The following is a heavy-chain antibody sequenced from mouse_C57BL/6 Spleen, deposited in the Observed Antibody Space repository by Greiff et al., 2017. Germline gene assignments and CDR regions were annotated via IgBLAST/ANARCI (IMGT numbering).Heavy chain of an antibody. Sequence: QVHVKQSGAELVKPGASVKISCKASGYAFSSYWMNWVKQRPGKGLEWIGQIYPGDGDTNYNGKFKGKATLTADKSSSTAYMQLSSLTSEDSAVYFCARSDDYDVEGLYWGQGTTLTVSS. D-gene: IGHD2-4*01. CDR1: GYAFSSYW. CDR3: ARSDDYDVEGLY. J-gene: IGHJ2*01. V-gene: IGHV1-80*01. CDR2: IYPGDGDT.